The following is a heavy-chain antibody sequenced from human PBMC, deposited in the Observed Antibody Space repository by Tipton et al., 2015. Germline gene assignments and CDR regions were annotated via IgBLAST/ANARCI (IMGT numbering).Heavy chain of an antibody. D-gene: IGHD3-22*01. CDR1: GGSFSGYY. J-gene: IGHJ4*02. CDR3: ARPNNYDSSGNFDY. V-gene: IGHV4-34*01. Sequence: TLSLTCGVYGGSFSGYYWSWIRQPPGKGLEWIGEINHSGSTNYNPSLKSRVTISVDTSKNQFSLRLTSVTAADTAVYYCARPNNYDSSGNFDYWGQGTLVTVSS. CDR2: INHSGST.